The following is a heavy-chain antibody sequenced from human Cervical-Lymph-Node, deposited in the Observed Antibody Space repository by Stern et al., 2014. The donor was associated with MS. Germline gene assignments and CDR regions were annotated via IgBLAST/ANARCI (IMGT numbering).Heavy chain of an antibody. CDR1: GFTVSSSY. V-gene: IGHV3-53*01. CDR2: IHNGGDT. D-gene: IGHD5-18*01. Sequence: EVQLVESGGGLIQPGGSLRLSCAASGFTVSSSYMSWVRQAPGKGLEWVSAIHNGGDTYYADSVKGRFTISRDNSKNTLYFQMSSLRAEDTAVYYCARVGRGYISGYSFDYWAQGTLVTVSS. J-gene: IGHJ4*02. CDR3: ARVGRGYISGYSFDY.